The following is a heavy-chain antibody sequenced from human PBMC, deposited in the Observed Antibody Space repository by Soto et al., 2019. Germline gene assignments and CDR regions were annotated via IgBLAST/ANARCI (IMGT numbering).Heavy chain of an antibody. D-gene: IGHD2-8*01. CDR3: ARNLTNGSPDY. CDR2: ISGSGGGT. CDR1: GFTFSSYA. Sequence: GGSLRLSCAASGFTFSSYAMSWVRQAPGKGLEWVSLISGSGGGTYYADSVKGRFTISRDNSKNTLYLQMNSLRAEDTAVFYCARNLTNGSPDYWGQGTLVTVFS. V-gene: IGHV3-23*01. J-gene: IGHJ4*02.